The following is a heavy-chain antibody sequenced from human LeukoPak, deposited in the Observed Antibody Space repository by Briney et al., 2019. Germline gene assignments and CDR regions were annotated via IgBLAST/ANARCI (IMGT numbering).Heavy chain of an antibody. V-gene: IGHV3-23*01. D-gene: IGHD4-17*01. CDR2: ISGSGGST. J-gene: IGHJ3*02. Sequence: GGSLRLSCAASGFTFSNAWMSWVRQAPGKGLEWVSAISGSGGSTYYADSVKGRFTISRDNSKNTLYLQMNSLRAEDTAVYYCAKDAYRDSGAFDIWGQGQWSPSLQ. CDR1: GFTFSNAW. CDR3: AKDAYRDSGAFDI.